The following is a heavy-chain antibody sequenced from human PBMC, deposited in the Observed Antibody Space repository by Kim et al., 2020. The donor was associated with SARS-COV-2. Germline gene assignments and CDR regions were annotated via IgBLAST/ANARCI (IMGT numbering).Heavy chain of an antibody. CDR3: AKSGSWYSVYYGMDV. D-gene: IGHD6-13*01. V-gene: IGHV3-43*01. Sequence: DSVQARFTISRDNSKNPLYLQMNRLRTEDTALYYCAKSGSWYSVYYGMDVWGQGTTVTVSS. J-gene: IGHJ6*02.